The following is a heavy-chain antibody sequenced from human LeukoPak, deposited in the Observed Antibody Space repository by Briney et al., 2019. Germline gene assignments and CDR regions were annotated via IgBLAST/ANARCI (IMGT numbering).Heavy chain of an antibody. J-gene: IGHJ4*02. CDR3: ARDRYSYVDY. Sequence: PSETLSLTCTVSGGSISSYYWSWIRQPPGKGLEWIGYIYYSGSTNYNPSLKSRVTISVDTSKNQFSLKLSSVTAADTAVYCCARDRYSYVDYWGQGTLVTVSS. D-gene: IGHD5-18*01. CDR1: GGSISSYY. CDR2: IYYSGST. V-gene: IGHV4-59*01.